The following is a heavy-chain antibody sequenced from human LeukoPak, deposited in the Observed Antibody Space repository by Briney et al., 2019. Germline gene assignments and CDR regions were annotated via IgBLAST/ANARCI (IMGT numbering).Heavy chain of an antibody. Sequence: GESLQISCKGSGYSFTSYWIGWVRQMPGKGLEWMGIIYPGDSDTRYSPSFQGQVTISADKSISTAYLQWSSLKASDTAMYYCARLTVVPAAMTTAGFDYWGQGTLVIVSS. J-gene: IGHJ4*02. CDR3: ARLTVVPAAMTTAGFDY. CDR2: IYPGDSDT. CDR1: GYSFTSYW. V-gene: IGHV5-51*01. D-gene: IGHD2-2*01.